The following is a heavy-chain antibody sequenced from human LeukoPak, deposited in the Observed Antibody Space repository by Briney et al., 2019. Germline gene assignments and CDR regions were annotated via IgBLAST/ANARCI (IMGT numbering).Heavy chain of an antibody. CDR3: ARSRSGHYRYLEV. D-gene: IGHD3-22*01. Sequence: SQTLSLTCAVSGASIRSGVYSWHWIRQPPGKGLEWIGFVYHSVNIHYNPSLTSRVTISVDRSKNQFSLKLTSVTAADTAVYYCARSRSGHYRYLEVWGQGTLVTVSS. V-gene: IGHV4-30-2*01. CDR2: VYHSVNI. CDR1: GASIRSGVYS. J-gene: IGHJ4*02.